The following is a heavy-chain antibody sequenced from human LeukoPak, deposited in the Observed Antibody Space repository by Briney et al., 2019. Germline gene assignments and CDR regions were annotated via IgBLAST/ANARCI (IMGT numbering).Heavy chain of an antibody. J-gene: IGHJ4*02. CDR1: GFTFSSFW. D-gene: IGHD3-16*01. CDR3: AKLYTDN. Sequence: GSLRLSCAASGFTFSSFWMSWVRQAPGKGLEWVANIKPDGSEKNYADSVKGRFTISRDNAKNSLYLQVNSLRAEDTAVYYCAKLYTDNWGQGTLVTVSS. CDR2: IKPDGSEK. V-gene: IGHV3-7*01.